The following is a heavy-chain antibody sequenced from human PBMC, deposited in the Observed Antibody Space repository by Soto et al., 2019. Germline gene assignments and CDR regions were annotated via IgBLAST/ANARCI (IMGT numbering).Heavy chain of an antibody. CDR2: IYYSGST. V-gene: IGHV4-39*01. D-gene: IGHD3-10*01. CDR3: ARLQGSRGVIRFYYGMDV. Sequence: SETLSLTCTVSGGSISSGGYYWSWIREPTGKGLEWIGSIYYSGSTYYNPSLKSRVTISVDTSKNQFSLKLSSVTAADTAVYYCARLQGSRGVIRFYYGMDVWGQGTTVTVSS. J-gene: IGHJ6*02. CDR1: GGSISSGGYY.